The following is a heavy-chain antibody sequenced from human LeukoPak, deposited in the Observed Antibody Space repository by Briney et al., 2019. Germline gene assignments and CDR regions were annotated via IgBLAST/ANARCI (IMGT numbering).Heavy chain of an antibody. CDR2: IRGSGGST. V-gene: IGHV3-23*01. CDR1: GFTFSSYA. CDR3: AKGGGVLVGPTMAY. D-gene: IGHD1-26*01. J-gene: IGHJ4*02. Sequence: PGGSLRLSCAASGFTFSSYATSWVRQAPGKGLEWVSAIRGSGGSTNYADSVKGRFTISRDNSKNTLYLQMNSLRAEDTAVYYCAKGGGVLVGPTMAYWGQGTLVTVSS.